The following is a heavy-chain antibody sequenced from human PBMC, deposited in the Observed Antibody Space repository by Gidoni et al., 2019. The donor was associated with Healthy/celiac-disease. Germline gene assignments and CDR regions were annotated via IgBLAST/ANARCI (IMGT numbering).Heavy chain of an antibody. J-gene: IGHJ4*02. CDR3: ARDGGYRYGYFDY. CDR2: IWYDGSNK. Sequence: QVQLVESGGGVVQPGRSLRLSCAESGFTFSSYGMHWVRQAPGKGLEWVAVIWYDGSNKYYADSVKGRFTISRDNSKNTLYLQMNSLRAEDTAVYYCARDGGYRYGYFDYWGQGTLVTVSS. CDR1: GFTFSSYG. V-gene: IGHV3-33*01. D-gene: IGHD5-18*01.